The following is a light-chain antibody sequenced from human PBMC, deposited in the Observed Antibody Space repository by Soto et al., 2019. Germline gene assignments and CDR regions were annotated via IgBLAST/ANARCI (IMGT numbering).Light chain of an antibody. J-gene: IGKJ1*01. CDR1: QSVSSSY. V-gene: IGKV3-20*01. Sequence: EIVLTQSPGTLSLSPGERATLSCRASQSVSSSYLAWYQQKPGQAPRLLIYGASSRATGIPDRFSGSGSGTDFTLTISRLESEDLAGYYCQQYGSSPLTFGQGTKVEIK. CDR3: QQYGSSPLT. CDR2: GAS.